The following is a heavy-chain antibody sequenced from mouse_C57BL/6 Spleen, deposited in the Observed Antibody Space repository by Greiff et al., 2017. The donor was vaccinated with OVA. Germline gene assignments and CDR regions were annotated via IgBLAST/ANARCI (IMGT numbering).Heavy chain of an antibody. CDR1: GYTFTSYW. CDR2: IDPSASET. Sequence: VQLQQPGAELVRPGSSVKLSCKASGYTFTSYWMPWVKQRPIQGLEWIGNIDPSASETHYNQKFKDKATLTVDKSSSTAYMQLSSLTSEDSAVYYCARTTVVSGYFDVWGTGTTVTVSS. D-gene: IGHD1-1*01. CDR3: ARTTVVSGYFDV. J-gene: IGHJ1*03. V-gene: IGHV1-52*01.